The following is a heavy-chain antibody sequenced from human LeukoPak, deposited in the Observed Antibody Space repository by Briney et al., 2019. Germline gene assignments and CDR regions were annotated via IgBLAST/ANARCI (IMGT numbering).Heavy chain of an antibody. Sequence: SETLSLTCAVYGGSFSGYSWSWIRQPPGKGLEWIGEINHSGSTNYNPSLKSRVTISVDTSKNQFSLKLSSVTAADTAVYYCARGSVNFDIWGQGTMVTVSS. CDR1: GGSFSGYS. CDR2: INHSGST. J-gene: IGHJ3*02. V-gene: IGHV4-34*01. CDR3: ARGSVNFDI.